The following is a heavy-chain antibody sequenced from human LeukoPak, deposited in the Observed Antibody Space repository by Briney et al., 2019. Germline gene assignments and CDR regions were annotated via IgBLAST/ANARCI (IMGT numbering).Heavy chain of an antibody. Sequence: HAGGTLRLSCAASGFTFSSYGMSWVRQAPGKGLEWVSAISGSGGSTYYADSVKGRFTISRDNSKNALYLQMNSLRAEDTAVYYCAKDNGAFDIWGQGTMVTVSS. V-gene: IGHV3-23*01. D-gene: IGHD2-8*01. CDR1: GFTFSSYG. CDR3: AKDNGAFDI. CDR2: ISGSGGST. J-gene: IGHJ3*02.